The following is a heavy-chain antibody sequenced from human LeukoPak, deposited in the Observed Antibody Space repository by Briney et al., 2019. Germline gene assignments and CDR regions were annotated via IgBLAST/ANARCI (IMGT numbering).Heavy chain of an antibody. V-gene: IGHV3-30-3*01. J-gene: IGHJ4*02. CDR3: ARSLFYREGGVTFDY. CDR2: ISYDGSNK. CDR1: GFTFSSYA. Sequence: QPGRSLRLSCAASGFTFSSYAMHWVRQAPGKGLEWVAVISYDGSNKYYADSVKGRFTISRDNSENTLYLQMNSLRAEDTAVYYCARSLFYREGGVTFDYWGQGTLVTVSS. D-gene: IGHD3-16*01.